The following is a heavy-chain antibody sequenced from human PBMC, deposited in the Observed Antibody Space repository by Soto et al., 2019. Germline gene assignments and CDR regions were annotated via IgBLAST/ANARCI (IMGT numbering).Heavy chain of an antibody. V-gene: IGHV1-3*01. CDR1: GYTFTSYA. D-gene: IGHD6-13*01. Sequence: ASVKVSCKASGYTFTSYAMHWVRQAPGQRLEWMGWINAGNGNTKYSQKFQGRVTITRDTSASTAYMELSSLRSEDTAVYYCARSPPYSSSLYYYYGMDVWGPGTTVTVSS. J-gene: IGHJ6*02. CDR2: INAGNGNT. CDR3: ARSPPYSSSLYYYYGMDV.